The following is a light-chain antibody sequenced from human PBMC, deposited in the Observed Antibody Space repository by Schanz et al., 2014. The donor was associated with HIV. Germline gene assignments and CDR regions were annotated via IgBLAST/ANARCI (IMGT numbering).Light chain of an antibody. CDR3: QQTDSFPLT. CDR2: GAS. J-gene: IGKJ4*01. V-gene: IGKV3D-7*01. Sequence: EIVLTQSPATLSLSPGERATLSCRASQTVSSNSLGWYQQKPGQAPRLLIYGASTRATGIPARFSGSGSGTEFTLTISSLQPEDFATYFGQQTDSFPLTFGGGAKVEIK. CDR1: QTVSSNS.